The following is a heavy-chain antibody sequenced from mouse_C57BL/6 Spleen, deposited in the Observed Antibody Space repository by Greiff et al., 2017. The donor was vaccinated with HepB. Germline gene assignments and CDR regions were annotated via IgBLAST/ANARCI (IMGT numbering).Heavy chain of an antibody. Sequence: QVQLKQSGAELVKPGASVKISCKASGYAFSSYWMNWVKQRPGKGLEWIGQIYPGDGDTNYNGKFKGKATLTADKSSSTAYMQLSSLTSEDSAVYFCASGYAVPRYFDVWGTGTTVTVSS. CDR1: GYAFSSYW. J-gene: IGHJ1*03. D-gene: IGHD6-5*01. V-gene: IGHV1-80*01. CDR3: ASGYAVPRYFDV. CDR2: IYPGDGDT.